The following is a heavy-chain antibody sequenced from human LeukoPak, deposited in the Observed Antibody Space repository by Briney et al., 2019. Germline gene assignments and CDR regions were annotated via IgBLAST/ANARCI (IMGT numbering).Heavy chain of an antibody. CDR3: ARDRYYYGSGTPGD. V-gene: IGHV3-30*02. Sequence: GGSLRLSCAASGFTFSSYGMHWVRQAPGKGLEWVAFMRYDGSNKYYADSVKGRFTISRDNAKNSLYLQMNSLRAEDTAVYYCARDRYYYGSGTPGDWGQGTLVTVSS. CDR1: GFTFSSYG. CDR2: MRYDGSNK. D-gene: IGHD3-10*01. J-gene: IGHJ4*02.